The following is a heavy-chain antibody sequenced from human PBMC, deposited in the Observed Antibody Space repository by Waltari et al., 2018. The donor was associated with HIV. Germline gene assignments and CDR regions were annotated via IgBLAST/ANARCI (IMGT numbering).Heavy chain of an antibody. CDR3: AKTGQRSQLYSFDY. V-gene: IGHV1-69*12. CDR1: GSTLRSYA. CDR2: VSPVFGTP. J-gene: IGHJ4*02. D-gene: IGHD3-10*01. Sequence: QVQLVQSGAEVKKPGSSVKVACKASGSTLRSYAISWGRQAPGQGLGWMGWVSPVFGTPSYARKCQGRVTITADASTSTGYMDLNSLRSDDTAVDYCAKTGQRSQLYSFDYWGQGTVVTGSS.